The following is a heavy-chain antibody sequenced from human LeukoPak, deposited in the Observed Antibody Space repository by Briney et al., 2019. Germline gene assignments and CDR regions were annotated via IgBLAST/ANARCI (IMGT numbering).Heavy chain of an antibody. Sequence: PGGSLRLSCKASGFTVSNNYMKWVRQAPGKGLEWVALIYSGGTTNYADSVKGRFTISRDNSKNTLYLQMTNVRVEDTAVYYCARDAPGIAASVSGGWGQGTLVTVSS. CDR1: GFTVSNNY. J-gene: IGHJ4*02. D-gene: IGHD6-13*01. V-gene: IGHV3-53*01. CDR2: IYSGGTT. CDR3: ARDAPGIAASVSGG.